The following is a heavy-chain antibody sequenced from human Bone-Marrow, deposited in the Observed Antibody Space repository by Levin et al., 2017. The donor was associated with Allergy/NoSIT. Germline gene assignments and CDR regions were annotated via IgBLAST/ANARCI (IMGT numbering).Heavy chain of an antibody. D-gene: IGHD3-9*01. CDR3: ARDLIPYDTLTGLEY. CDR1: GFTFSNYG. V-gene: IGHV3-33*01. CDR2: IWYDGNKI. Sequence: SGGSLRLSCAASGFTFSNYGMHWVRQAPGKGLEWVALIWYDGNKIYYGDSVKGRFTISRDNSKNTLYLQMNSLRAEDTAVYYCARDLIPYDTLTGLEYWGQGTLVTVSS. J-gene: IGHJ4*02.